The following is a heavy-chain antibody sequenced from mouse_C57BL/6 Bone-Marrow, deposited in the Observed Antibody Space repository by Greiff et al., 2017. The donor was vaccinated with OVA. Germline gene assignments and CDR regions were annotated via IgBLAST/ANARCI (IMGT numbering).Heavy chain of an antibody. CDR2: IHPNSGST. CDR1: GYTFTSYW. J-gene: IGHJ3*01. V-gene: IGHV1-64*01. CDR3: ARWIAY. Sequence: QVQLQQPGAELVKPGASVKLSCKASGYTFTSYWMPWVQQRPGQGLEWIGLIHPNSGSTNYNETLKSKATLTVDKSSSTAYMQLSSLTSEDSAVYYCARWIAYWGQGTLVTVSA.